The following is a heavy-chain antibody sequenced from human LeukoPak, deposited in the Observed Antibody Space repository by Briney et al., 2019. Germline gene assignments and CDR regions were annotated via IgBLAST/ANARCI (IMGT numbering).Heavy chain of an antibody. V-gene: IGHV1-69*05. Sequence: SVKVSCKASGGTFSSYAISWVRQAPGQGLEWMGRIIPIFGTANYAQKFQGRVTINTDESTSTAYMEVSSLTSEDTAVYFCAIDGSYDILTGYLPLDYWGQGTLVTVSS. CDR1: GGTFSSYA. CDR3: AIDGSYDILTGYLPLDY. D-gene: IGHD3-9*01. J-gene: IGHJ4*02. CDR2: IIPIFGTA.